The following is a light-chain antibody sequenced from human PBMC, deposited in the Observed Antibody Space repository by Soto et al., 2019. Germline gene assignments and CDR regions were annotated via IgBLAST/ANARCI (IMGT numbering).Light chain of an antibody. J-gene: IGLJ2*01. CDR2: DTT. Sequence: QAVVTQEPSLTVSPGGTVTLTCGSRTGAVTSGQFPYWFQQKPGQAPRTLIYDTTRKYSWTPARFSGSLLGGKAALTLSGAQPEDEADYYCLLSFGAAVVFGGGTKLTVL. CDR1: TGAVTSGQF. CDR3: LLSFGAAVV. V-gene: IGLV7-46*01.